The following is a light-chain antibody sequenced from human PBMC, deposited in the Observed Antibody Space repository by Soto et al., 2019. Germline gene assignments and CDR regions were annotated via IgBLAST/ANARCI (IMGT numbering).Light chain of an antibody. V-gene: IGLV1-44*01. CDR2: SNY. CDR3: AAWDDILNGYV. Sequence: QSVLTQPPSASGTPGQRVTISCSGSSSNIESNTVTWYQQLTGTAPKLVIYSNYDRPSGVPDRFSGSTSGTSASLVIRGLQSEDEADYYCAAWDDILNGYVFGGGTKLTVL. CDR1: SSNIESNT. J-gene: IGLJ1*01.